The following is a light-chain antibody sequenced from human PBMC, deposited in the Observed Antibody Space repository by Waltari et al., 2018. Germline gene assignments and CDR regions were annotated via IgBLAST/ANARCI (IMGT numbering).Light chain of an antibody. V-gene: IGKV3-20*01. CDR2: AAA. CDR3: QQYGFSKT. Sequence: EIVLTQSPGTLSLSPGERATLSCRASQSVVNNFLAWYQQTPGQAPRLLIYAAARRATGIPDRFSGSGSGTDFTLTIRRLEPEDFAVYYCQQYGFSKTFGQGTKV. J-gene: IGKJ1*01. CDR1: QSVVNNF.